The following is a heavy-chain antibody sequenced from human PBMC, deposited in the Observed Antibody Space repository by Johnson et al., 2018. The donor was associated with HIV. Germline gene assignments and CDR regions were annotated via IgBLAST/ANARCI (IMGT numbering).Heavy chain of an antibody. Sequence: QVQLVESGGGVVQPGRSLRLSCAASGFTFSSYAMHWVRQAPGKGLEWVAVISYDGSNKYYADSVKGRFTISRDNSKNTLYLQMNSLRAEDTAVYYCARVGGWGAFDVWGQGAMVTVSS. D-gene: IGHD3-10*01. CDR2: ISYDGSNK. J-gene: IGHJ3*01. CDR1: GFTFSSYA. V-gene: IGHV3-30-3*01. CDR3: ARVGGWGAFDV.